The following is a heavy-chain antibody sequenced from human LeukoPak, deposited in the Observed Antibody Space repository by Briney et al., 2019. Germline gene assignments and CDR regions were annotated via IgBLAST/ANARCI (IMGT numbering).Heavy chain of an antibody. CDR1: GYTFTSYY. CDR3: ARGIADSPAYYYYMDV. D-gene: IGHD6-13*01. CDR2: INPSGGST. Sequence: ASVKVSCKASGYTFTSYYIHWVRQAPGQGLEWMGIINPSGGSTNYAQKFQGRVTITADESTSTAYMELSSLRSEDTAVYYCARGIADSPAYYYYMDVWGKGTTVTVSS. V-gene: IGHV1-46*01. J-gene: IGHJ6*03.